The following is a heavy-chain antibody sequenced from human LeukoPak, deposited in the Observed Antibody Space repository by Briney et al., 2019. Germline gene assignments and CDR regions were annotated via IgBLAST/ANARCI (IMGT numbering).Heavy chain of an antibody. Sequence: PSETLSLTCAVSGGSISSGGYSWSWIRQPPGKGLEWIGYIYYSGSTYYNPSLKSRVTISVDTSKNQFSLKLSSVTAADTAVYYCARDNRFEEGYFAWLLGYDWFDTWGQGTLVTVSS. CDR2: IYYSGST. V-gene: IGHV4-30-4*07. CDR1: GGSISSGGYS. D-gene: IGHD3-9*01. J-gene: IGHJ5*02. CDR3: ARDNRFEEGYFAWLLGYDWFDT.